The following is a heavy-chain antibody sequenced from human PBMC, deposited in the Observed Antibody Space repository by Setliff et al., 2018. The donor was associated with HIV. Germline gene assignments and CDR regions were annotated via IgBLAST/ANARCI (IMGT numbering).Heavy chain of an antibody. J-gene: IGHJ5*02. CDR2: ILNREIT. Sequence: KTSETLSLTCTVSGASISSDSWSWIRQSPGEGLEWIGFILNREITNYNPSLQSRVSISMDTSKNQFSLKLHSVTAADTAIYHCAKGGASSHWLGPWGQGTLVTVSS. V-gene: IGHV4-59*01. CDR3: AKGGASSHWLGP. CDR1: GASISSDS. D-gene: IGHD3-16*01.